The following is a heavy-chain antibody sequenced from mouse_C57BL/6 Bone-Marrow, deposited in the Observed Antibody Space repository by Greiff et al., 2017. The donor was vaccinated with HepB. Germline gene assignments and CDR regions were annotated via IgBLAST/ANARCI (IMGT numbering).Heavy chain of an antibody. CDR3: ARWGYYDYDDAMDY. D-gene: IGHD2-4*01. J-gene: IGHJ4*01. CDR1: GYTFTDYY. V-gene: IGHV1-75*01. CDR2: IFPGSGST. Sequence: VKLVESGPELVKPGASVKISCKASGYTFTDYYINWVKQRPGQGLEWIGWIFPGSGSTYYNEKFKGKATLTVDKSSSTAYMLLSSLTSEDSAVYFCARWGYYDYDDAMDYWGQGTSVTVSS.